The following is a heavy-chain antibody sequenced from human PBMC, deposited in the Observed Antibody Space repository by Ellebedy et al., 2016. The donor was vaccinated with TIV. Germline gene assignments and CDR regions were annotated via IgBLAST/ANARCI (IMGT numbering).Heavy chain of an antibody. D-gene: IGHD2-15*01. Sequence: PAGSLRLSCAASGFTFGSYGMHWVRQAQGKGLEWVAVIWYDGSNKYSADSVKGRFTMSRDNSQNTLSLQMNSLRAEDTAVYYCARGGPGSGSPNDYWGQGTLVTVSS. CDR1: GFTFGSYG. CDR3: ARGGPGSGSPNDY. V-gene: IGHV3-33*01. CDR2: IWYDGSNK. J-gene: IGHJ4*02.